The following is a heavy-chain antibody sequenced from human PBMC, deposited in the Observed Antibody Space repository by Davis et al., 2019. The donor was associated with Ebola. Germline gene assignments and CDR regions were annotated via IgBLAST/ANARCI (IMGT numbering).Heavy chain of an antibody. J-gene: IGHJ4*02. CDR2: IYYNGRT. Sequence: SETLSLTCSVSGGSISSGTYYWGWVRQPPGKGLEWIGAIYYNGRTYYNSSLEGRVTISLDTSQNQFSLRLKSVTAADTAMYFCARDRQDSRAYGFWGQGTLVTVTS. CDR1: GGSISSGTYY. V-gene: IGHV4-39*07. D-gene: IGHD3-22*01. CDR3: ARDRQDSRAYGF.